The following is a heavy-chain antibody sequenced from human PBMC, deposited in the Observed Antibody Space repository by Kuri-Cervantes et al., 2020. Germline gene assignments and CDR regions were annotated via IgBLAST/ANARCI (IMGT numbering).Heavy chain of an antibody. D-gene: IGHD2-2*01. CDR1: GFTVSSNY. J-gene: IGHJ6*02. Sequence: GESLKISCAASGFTVSSNYMSWVRQAPGKGLEWVSVIYSGGSTYYADSVKGRFTISRDNSKNTLYLRMNSLRAEDTAVYYCARDDCSSTSCYVFYYYYYGMDVWGQGTTVTVSS. V-gene: IGHV3-66*01. CDR2: IYSGGST. CDR3: ARDDCSSTSCYVFYYYYYGMDV.